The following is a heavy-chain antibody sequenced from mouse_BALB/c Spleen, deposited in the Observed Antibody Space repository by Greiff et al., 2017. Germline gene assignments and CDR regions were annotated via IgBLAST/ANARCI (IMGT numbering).Heavy chain of an antibody. CDR3: ARSEWLLPAMDY. D-gene: IGHD2-3*01. V-gene: IGHV5-17*02. CDR2: ISSGSSTI. Sequence: EVKLMESGGGLVQPGGSRKLSCAASGFTFSSFGMHWVRQAPEKGLEWVAYISSGSSTIYYADTVKGRFTISRDNPKNTLFLQMTSLRSEDTAMYYCARSEWLLPAMDYWGQGTSVTVSS. J-gene: IGHJ4*01. CDR1: GFTFSSFG.